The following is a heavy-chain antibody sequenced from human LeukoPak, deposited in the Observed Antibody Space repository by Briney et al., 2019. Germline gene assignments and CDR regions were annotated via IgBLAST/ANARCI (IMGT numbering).Heavy chain of an antibody. Sequence: SETLSLTCAVYGGSFSGFYWTWMRQPPGKGLEWIGEINHSGSTNYNPSLKSRVTISVDTSKNQFSLKLSSVTAADTAVYYCARGTWELIHFDYWGQGTLVTVSS. J-gene: IGHJ4*02. D-gene: IGHD1-26*01. V-gene: IGHV4-34*01. CDR3: ARGTWELIHFDY. CDR2: INHSGST. CDR1: GGSFSGFY.